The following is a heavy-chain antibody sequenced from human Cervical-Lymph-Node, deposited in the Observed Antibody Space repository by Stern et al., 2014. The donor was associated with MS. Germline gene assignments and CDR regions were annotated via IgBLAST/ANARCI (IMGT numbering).Heavy chain of an antibody. V-gene: IGHV1-69*01. CDR1: GGIFHSYS. CDR2: IIPNFGTP. CDR3: ARLERFDP. Sequence: VQLVESGAEVKKPGSSLKVSCKASGGIFHSYSISWVRQAPGQGLEWLGQIIPNFGTPNYAQKFQGRVTITADESTSTAYMELSSLRSEDTAVYYCARLERFDPWGQGTLVTVSS. J-gene: IGHJ5*02.